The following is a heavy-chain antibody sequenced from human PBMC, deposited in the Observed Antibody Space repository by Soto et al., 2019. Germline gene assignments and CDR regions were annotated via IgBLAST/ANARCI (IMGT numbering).Heavy chain of an antibody. CDR3: ASTVQATKRSGKSYYYYYGMDV. J-gene: IGHJ6*02. CDR2: ISSSSSYI. CDR1: GFTFSSYS. Sequence: GGSLRLSCAASGFTFSSYSMNWVRQAPGKGLEWVSSISSSSSYIYYADSVKGRFTISRDNAKNSLYLQMNSLRAEDTAVYYCASTVQATKRSGKSYYYYYGMDVWGQGTTVTVSS. V-gene: IGHV3-21*01. D-gene: IGHD1-1*01.